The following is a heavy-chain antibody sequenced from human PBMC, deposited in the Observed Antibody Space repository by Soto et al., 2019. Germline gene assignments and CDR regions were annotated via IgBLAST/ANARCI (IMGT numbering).Heavy chain of an antibody. Sequence: EVQLVESGGGLVQPGRSLRLSCAASGFTFDDYAMHWVRQAPGKGLEWVSGISWNSDSIGYGDSVKGRFTISRDNAKNSLYLQMNSLRPEDTALYYCAKDMSDYYGSGTYQDGLDVWGQVTRVTVSS. CDR2: ISWNSDSI. D-gene: IGHD3-10*01. CDR1: GFTFDDYA. V-gene: IGHV3-9*01. J-gene: IGHJ3*01. CDR3: AKDMSDYYGSGTYQDGLDV.